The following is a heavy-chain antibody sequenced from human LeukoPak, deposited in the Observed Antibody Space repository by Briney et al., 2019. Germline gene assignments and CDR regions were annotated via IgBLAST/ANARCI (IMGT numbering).Heavy chain of an antibody. D-gene: IGHD4-23*01. CDR3: ARHGRDDYGGNGVDY. CDR1: GYPISGGHY. Sequence: KPSETLSLTCGVSGYPISGGHYWGWIRQPPGKGLEWIGSIFHSETTYYNPSLKSRVTISVDTSKNQFSLKLSSVTAADTAVYYCARHGRDDYGGNGVDYWGQGTLVTVSS. V-gene: IGHV4-38-2*01. CDR2: IFHSETT. J-gene: IGHJ4*02.